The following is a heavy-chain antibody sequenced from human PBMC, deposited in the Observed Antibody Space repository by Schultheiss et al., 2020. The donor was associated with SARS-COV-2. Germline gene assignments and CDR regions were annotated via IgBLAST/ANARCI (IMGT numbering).Heavy chain of an antibody. Sequence: GGSLRLSCAASGFPFITYGMSWVRQAPGKGLEWVSVIHNDGSTYYADSVKGRFTISRDNSKNTLYLQMNSLRPEDTSVYYCARMNYDFWSGHYTYHYYYYGMDVWGQGTTVTVSS. V-gene: IGHV3-66*02. CDR1: GFPFITYG. D-gene: IGHD3-3*01. J-gene: IGHJ6*02. CDR2: IHNDGST. CDR3: ARMNYDFWSGHYTYHYYYYGMDV.